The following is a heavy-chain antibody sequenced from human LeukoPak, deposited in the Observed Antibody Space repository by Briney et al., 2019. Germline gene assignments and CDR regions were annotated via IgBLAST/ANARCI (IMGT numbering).Heavy chain of an antibody. CDR3: ASGYYDSSGYYYWPTGCDY. CDR2: IYYSGST. Sequence: SETLSLTCTVSGGSISSSSYYWGWIRQPPGKGLEWIGSIYYSGSTYYNPSLKSRVTISVDTSKNQFSLKLSSVTAADTAVYYCASGYYDSSGYYYWPTGCDYWGQGTLVTASS. D-gene: IGHD3-22*01. CDR1: GGSISSSSYY. J-gene: IGHJ4*02. V-gene: IGHV4-39*01.